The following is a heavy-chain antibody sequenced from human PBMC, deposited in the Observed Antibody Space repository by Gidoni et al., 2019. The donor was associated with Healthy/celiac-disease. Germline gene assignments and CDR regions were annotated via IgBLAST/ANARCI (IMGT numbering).Heavy chain of an antibody. CDR1: GFTFGDYA. D-gene: IGHD6-19*01. Sequence: EVQLVESGGGLVQPGRSLRLSCTASGFTFGDYAMSWVRQAPGKGLEWVGFIRSKAYGGTTEYAASVKGRFTISRDDSKSIAYLQMNSLKTEDTAVYYCTRVYSSGKGPQSYWGQGTLVTVSS. CDR2: IRSKAYGGTT. V-gene: IGHV3-49*04. J-gene: IGHJ4*02. CDR3: TRVYSSGKGPQSY.